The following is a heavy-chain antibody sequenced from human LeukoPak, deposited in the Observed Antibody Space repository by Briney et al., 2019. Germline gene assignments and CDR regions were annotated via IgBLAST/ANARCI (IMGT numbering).Heavy chain of an antibody. CDR2: ISPNSGRT. V-gene: IGHV1-2*02. J-gene: IGHJ4*02. D-gene: IGHD4-17*01. Sequence: ASVKVSCKTSGYTFTGHYIHWVRQAPGQGLEWMGWISPNSGRTNYEQKFQGRVTITADKSTSTAYMELSSLRSEDTAVYYCARESDTHDYGDLNLDYWGQGTLVTVSS. CDR1: GYTFTGHY. CDR3: ARESDTHDYGDLNLDY.